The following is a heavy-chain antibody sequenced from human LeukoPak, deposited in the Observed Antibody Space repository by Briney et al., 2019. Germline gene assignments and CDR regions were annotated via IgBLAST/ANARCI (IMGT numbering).Heavy chain of an antibody. V-gene: IGHV3-21*01. CDR2: ISSSSSYI. J-gene: IGHJ5*02. CDR1: GFTFSSYS. Sequence: NPGGSLRLSCAASGFTFSSYSMNWVRQAPGKGLEWVSSISSSSSYIYYADSVKGRFTISRDNAKNSLYLQMNSLRAEDTAVYYCARDRYCSSTSCYPWFDPWGQGTLVTVPS. D-gene: IGHD2-2*01. CDR3: ARDRYCSSTSCYPWFDP.